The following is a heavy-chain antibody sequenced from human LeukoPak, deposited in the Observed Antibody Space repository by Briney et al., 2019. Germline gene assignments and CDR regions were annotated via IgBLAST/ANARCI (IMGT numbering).Heavy chain of an antibody. CDR1: GGTFSSYA. CDR3: AATPGAYYDFWSGYQTFDY. CDR2: IIPIFGTT. D-gene: IGHD3-3*01. J-gene: IGHJ4*02. Sequence: SVKVSYKASGGTFSSYAISWVRQAPGQGLEWMGGIIPIFGTTNYAQKFQGRVTITADESTSTAYMELSSLGSEDTAVYYCAATPGAYYDFWSGYQTFDYWGQGTLVTVSS. V-gene: IGHV1-69*13.